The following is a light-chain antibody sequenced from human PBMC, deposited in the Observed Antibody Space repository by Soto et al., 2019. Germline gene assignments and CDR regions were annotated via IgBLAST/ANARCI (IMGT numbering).Light chain of an antibody. CDR1: QSVSSN. V-gene: IGKV3-15*01. J-gene: IGKJ4*01. Sequence: EILMTQSPATLSVSPGEGATLSCRASQSVSSNLAWYQQKPGQAPRLLILGASTRATGIPARFSASGSGAEFSLTISALQSEDFATYYCQQDSNWPLTFGGGTKVGVK. CDR3: QQDSNWPLT. CDR2: GAS.